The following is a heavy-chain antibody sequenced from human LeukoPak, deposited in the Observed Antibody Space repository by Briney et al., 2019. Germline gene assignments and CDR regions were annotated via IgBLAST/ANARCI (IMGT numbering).Heavy chain of an antibody. J-gene: IGHJ3*02. Sequence: PSETLSLTCTVSGGSISSYYWSWIRQPPGKGLEWIGYIYYSGSTNYNPSLKSRVTISVDTSKNQFSLKLSSVTAADTAVYYCARDMIIKGAFDIWGQGTMVTVSS. CDR3: ARDMIIKGAFDI. CDR2: IYYSGST. CDR1: GGSISSYY. V-gene: IGHV4-59*12. D-gene: IGHD3-16*01.